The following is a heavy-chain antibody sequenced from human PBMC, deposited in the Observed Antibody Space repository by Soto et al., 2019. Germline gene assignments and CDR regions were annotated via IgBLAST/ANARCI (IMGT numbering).Heavy chain of an antibody. CDR1: GFTFSSYW. CDR2: IKQDGSER. D-gene: IGHD2-2*01. V-gene: IGHV3-7*05. Sequence: EVQLVESGGGLVQSGGSLRLSCAASGFTFSSYWMSWVRQGPGKGPEWVANIKQDGSERYYVDSMKGRFTISRDNAKNPLYLQMTRLRAADTAVYHCAKSLSAIPGDSWGQGTLVTVSS. J-gene: IGHJ4*02. CDR3: AKSLSAIPGDS.